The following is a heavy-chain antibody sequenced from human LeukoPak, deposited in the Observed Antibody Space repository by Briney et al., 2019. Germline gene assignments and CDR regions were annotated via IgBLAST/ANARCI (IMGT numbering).Heavy chain of an antibody. D-gene: IGHD5-18*01. V-gene: IGHV3-23*01. Sequence: GGSLRLSCAASGFTFSNHAMNWVRQAPGKGLEWVSIISGSGTVTYYADSVKGRFTISRDNSKNTLYLQMNSLRAEDTAVYYCATGSGLWSPDYWGQGTLVTVSS. CDR3: ATGSGLWSPDY. CDR2: ISGSGTVT. CDR1: GFTFSNHA. J-gene: IGHJ4*02.